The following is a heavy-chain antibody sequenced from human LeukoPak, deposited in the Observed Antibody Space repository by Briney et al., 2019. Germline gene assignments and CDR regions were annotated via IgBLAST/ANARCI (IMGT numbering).Heavy chain of an antibody. Sequence: SVKVSCKASGGTFSSYAISWVRHAPGQGLERMGGNITIMSKANYAQKRQGIVTITADESTSTAYRELSSLRSEDTAVYYCARERAHSNYNWFDPWGQGTLVTVSS. D-gene: IGHD4-11*01. CDR2: NITIMSKA. J-gene: IGHJ5*02. V-gene: IGHV1-69*01. CDR3: ARERAHSNYNWFDP. CDR1: GGTFSSYA.